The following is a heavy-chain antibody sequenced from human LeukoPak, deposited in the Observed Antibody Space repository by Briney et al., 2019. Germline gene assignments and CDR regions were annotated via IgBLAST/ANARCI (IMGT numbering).Heavy chain of an antibody. CDR3: ARAWRYDYVWGSYRYGPLDY. J-gene: IGHJ4*02. CDR1: GFTVSSNY. D-gene: IGHD3-16*02. CDR2: IYSGGST. V-gene: IGHV3-66*01. Sequence: PEGSLRLSCAASGFTVSSNYMSWVRQAPGKGLEWVSVIYSGGSTYYADSVKGRFTISRDNSKNTLYLQMNSLRAEDTAVYYCARAWRYDYVWGSYRYGPLDYWGQGTLVTVSS.